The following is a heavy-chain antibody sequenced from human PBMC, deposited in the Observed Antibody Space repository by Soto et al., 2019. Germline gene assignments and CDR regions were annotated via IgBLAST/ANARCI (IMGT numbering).Heavy chain of an antibody. CDR3: ARVYCTNGVCHMRGYYYYYGMDV. CDR1: GYTFTSYY. D-gene: IGHD2-8*01. CDR2: INPSGSST. Sequence: ASVKVSCKASGYTFTSYYMHWVRQAPGQGLEWMGIINPSGSSTSYAQKFQGRVTMTRDTSTSTVYMELSSLRSEDTAVYYCARVYCTNGVCHMRGYYYYYGMDVWGQGTTVTV. J-gene: IGHJ6*02. V-gene: IGHV1-46*01.